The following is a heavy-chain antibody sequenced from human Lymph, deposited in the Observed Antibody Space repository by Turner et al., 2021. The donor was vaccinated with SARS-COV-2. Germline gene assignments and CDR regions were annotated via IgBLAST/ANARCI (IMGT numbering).Heavy chain of an antibody. CDR3: ATLHSASYLGPFDY. V-gene: IGHV5-51*03. CDR2: IYPGDYDT. D-gene: IGHD1-26*01. Sequence: EVQLVQSGAEMKKPGESLTISCKGSGYSFTSFWIGWVRQMPGKGLEWMGIIYPGDYDTRYRPSFQGQVTISADKSISTAYLQWSSLKASDTATYYCATLHSASYLGPFDYWGQGTLVTVTS. J-gene: IGHJ4*02. CDR1: GYSFTSFW.